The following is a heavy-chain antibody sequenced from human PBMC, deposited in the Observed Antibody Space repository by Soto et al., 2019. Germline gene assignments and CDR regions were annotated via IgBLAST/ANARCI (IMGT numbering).Heavy chain of an antibody. Sequence: ASVKVSCKASGYTFTSYAMHWVRQAPGQRLEWMGWINAGNGNTKYSQKFQCRVTITRDTSASTAYMELSSLRSEDTAVYYCARSDYDSSGYYITRVTEYFQHWGQGTLVTVSS. CDR3: ARSDYDSSGYYITRVTEYFQH. V-gene: IGHV1-3*01. D-gene: IGHD3-22*01. CDR1: GYTFTSYA. J-gene: IGHJ1*01. CDR2: INAGNGNT.